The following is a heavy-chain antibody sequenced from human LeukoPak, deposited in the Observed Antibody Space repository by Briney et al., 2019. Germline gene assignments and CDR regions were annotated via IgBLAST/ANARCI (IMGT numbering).Heavy chain of an antibody. D-gene: IGHD6-13*01. CDR2: IYPGDSDT. Sequence: GESQKISCKGSGYSFTSYWIGWVRQMPGKGLEWMGIIYPGDSDTRYSPSFQGQVTISADKSISTAYLQWSSLKASDTAMYYCAAGSSWYYGTGGTFDIWGQGTMVTVSS. CDR1: GYSFTSYW. J-gene: IGHJ3*02. CDR3: AAGSSWYYGTGGTFDI. V-gene: IGHV5-51*01.